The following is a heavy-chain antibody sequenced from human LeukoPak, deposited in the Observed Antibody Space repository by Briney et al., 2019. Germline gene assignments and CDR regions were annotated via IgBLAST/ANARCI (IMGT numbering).Heavy chain of an antibody. CDR3: ARMTAADGQAYFDY. CDR2: IWYDGRRI. D-gene: IGHD6-13*01. Sequence: GGSLRLSCVASGFSFSSYVINWVRQAPGKGLEWVAVIWYDGRRIHYADSVKGRFTTSRDNSKNTLYLEMNSLRAEDTAVYYCARMTAADGQAYFDYWGQGTFVTVSS. J-gene: IGHJ4*01. V-gene: IGHV3-33*01. CDR1: GFSFSSYV.